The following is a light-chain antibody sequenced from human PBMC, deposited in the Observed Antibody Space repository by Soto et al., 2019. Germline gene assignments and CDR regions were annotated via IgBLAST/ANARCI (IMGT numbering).Light chain of an antibody. CDR3: QQYDNWPPT. Sequence: EIVMTQSPATLSVSPGERATLSCRASQSISDTLAWYQQKPGQAPRLLIYGESTRATGIPARFSGSGSGTESTLTISSLQSEDFAVYYCQQYDNWPPTFGQGTKVDIK. CDR1: QSISDT. CDR2: GES. J-gene: IGKJ1*01. V-gene: IGKV3-15*01.